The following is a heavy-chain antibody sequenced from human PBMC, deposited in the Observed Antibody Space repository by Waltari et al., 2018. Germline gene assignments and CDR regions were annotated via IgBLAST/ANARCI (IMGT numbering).Heavy chain of an antibody. CDR1: GYTFTSYD. Sequence: QVQLVQSGAEVKKPGASVKVSCKASGYTFTSYDINWVRQATGQGLEWMGWMNPNSGNTGYAQKFQGRVTITRNTSISTAYMELSSLRSEDTAVYYCVRTEIVVVPGDDAFDIWGQGTMVTVSS. CDR3: VRTEIVVVPGDDAFDI. V-gene: IGHV1-8*03. J-gene: IGHJ3*02. D-gene: IGHD2-2*01. CDR2: MNPNSGNT.